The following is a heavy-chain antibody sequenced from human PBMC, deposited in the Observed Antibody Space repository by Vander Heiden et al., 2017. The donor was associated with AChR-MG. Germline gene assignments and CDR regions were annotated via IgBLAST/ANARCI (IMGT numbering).Heavy chain of an antibody. V-gene: IGHV3-9*01. Sequence: EVQLVESGGGLVQPGRSLRLSCAASGFTFEDYAMHLVRQAPGKGLEWVSGISWNSGSIGYADSVKGRFTISRDNAKNSLYLQMNSLRAEDTALYYCAKDLHSYGYYFDHWGQGTLVTVSS. D-gene: IGHD5-18*01. CDR2: ISWNSGSI. CDR3: AKDLHSYGYYFDH. J-gene: IGHJ4*02. CDR1: GFTFEDYA.